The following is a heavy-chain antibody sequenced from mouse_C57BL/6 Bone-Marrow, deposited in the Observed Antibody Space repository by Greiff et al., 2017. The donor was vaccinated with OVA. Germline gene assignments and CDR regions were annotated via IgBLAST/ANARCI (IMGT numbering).Heavy chain of an antibody. V-gene: IGHV1-66*01. CDR2: IYPGSGNT. Sequence: QVQLKQSGPELVKPGASVKISCKASGYSFTSYYIHWVKQRPGQGLEWIGWIYPGSGNTKYNEKFKGKATLTADTSSSTAYMQLSSLTSEDSAVYYCASPGTENYAMDYWGQGTSVTVSS. CDR1: GYSFTSYY. D-gene: IGHD4-1*01. J-gene: IGHJ4*01. CDR3: ASPGTENYAMDY.